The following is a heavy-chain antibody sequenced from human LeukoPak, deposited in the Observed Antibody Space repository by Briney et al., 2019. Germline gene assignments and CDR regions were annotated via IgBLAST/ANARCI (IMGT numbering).Heavy chain of an antibody. Sequence: EASVKVSCKASGYTFPNYHIGWVRRAPGHGLEWMGWISAYNGHAEYAQSLQGRVTMTTDTSTTTVYMELRSLRSDDTAVYYCARVFEYGFADSLITQYGMDVWGQGTTVTVSS. V-gene: IGHV1-18*01. CDR3: ARVFEYGFADSLITQYGMDV. D-gene: IGHD3-10*01. J-gene: IGHJ6*02. CDR2: ISAYNGHA. CDR1: GYTFPNYH.